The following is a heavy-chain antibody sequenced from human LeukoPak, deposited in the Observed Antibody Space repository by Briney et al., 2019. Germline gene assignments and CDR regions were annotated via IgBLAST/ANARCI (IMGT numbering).Heavy chain of an antibody. D-gene: IGHD1-1*01. V-gene: IGHV3-33*01. J-gene: IGHJ3*02. CDR2: TWHDGTNK. CDR3: ARGGANWASEPFDN. CDR1: GFAFSAYG. Sequence: GRSLRLSCAASGFAFSAYGMDWVRQAPGKGLEWVAVTWHDGTNKYYADSVKGRFTISRDNSKNTLYLQMDSLRAEDTAVYYCARGGANWASEPFDNLGQRTMVTVSS.